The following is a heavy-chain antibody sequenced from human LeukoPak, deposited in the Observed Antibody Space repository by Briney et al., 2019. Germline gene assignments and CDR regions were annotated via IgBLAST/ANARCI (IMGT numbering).Heavy chain of an antibody. V-gene: IGHV3-74*01. J-gene: IGHJ5*02. D-gene: IGHD2-2*03. CDR3: SRDQAGYCSGASCP. Sequence: GGSLRLSCATSGFIFSNYWMHWVRQAPGKGPVWVSHISGDGRTRNYADSVKGRFTISRDNAKKVVYLQMNSLRAEDTAVYCCSRDQAGYCSGASCPWGQGTRVTVSS. CDR1: GFIFSNYW. CDR2: ISGDGRTR.